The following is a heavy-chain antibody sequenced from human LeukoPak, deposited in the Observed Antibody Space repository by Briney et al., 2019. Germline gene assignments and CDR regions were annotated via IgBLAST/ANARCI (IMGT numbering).Heavy chain of an antibody. V-gene: IGHV3-21*01. CDR2: ISSSSSYI. D-gene: IGHD6-13*01. J-gene: IGHJ6*03. Sequence: GGSLRLSCAASGFTFSSYSMNWVRQAPGKGLEWVSSISSSSSYIYYADSVKGRFTISRDNAKNSLYLQMNSLRAEDTAVYYCAREGYSSSWTTYYYYYYYMDVWGKGTTVTVSS. CDR1: GFTFSSYS. CDR3: AREGYSSSWTTYYYYYYYMDV.